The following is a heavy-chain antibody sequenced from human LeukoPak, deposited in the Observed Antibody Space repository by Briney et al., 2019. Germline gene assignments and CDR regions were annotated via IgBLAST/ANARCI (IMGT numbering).Heavy chain of an antibody. V-gene: IGHV1-69*06. D-gene: IGHD2-2*01. CDR1: GGTFSSYA. CDR2: IIPIFGTA. CDR3: ARANIVVVPAAKGPHYYYYGIDV. J-gene: IGHJ6*04. Sequence: ASVKVSCKASGGTFSSYAISWVRQAPGHGLEWMGGIIPIFGTANYAQKFQGRVTITADKSTSTAYMELSSLRSEDTAVYYCARANIVVVPAAKGPHYYYYGIDVWGKGTTVTVSS.